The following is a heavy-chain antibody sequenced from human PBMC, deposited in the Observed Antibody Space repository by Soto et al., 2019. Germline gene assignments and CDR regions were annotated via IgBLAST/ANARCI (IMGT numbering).Heavy chain of an antibody. V-gene: IGHV2-5*01. J-gene: IGHJ4*02. CDR1: GFSFTTAGVA. CDR3: AHSDGGYEIIYFDF. D-gene: IGHD5-12*01. Sequence: SGPTLVNPTPTLTLTCIFSGFSFTTAGVAVGWIRQTPGGALEWLTLIYYNDDRRFSPSLKTRLTITGDTSKNQVVLSLTNVDPGDTATYFCAHSDGGYEIIYFDFWGQGIPVTVSS. CDR2: IYYNDDR.